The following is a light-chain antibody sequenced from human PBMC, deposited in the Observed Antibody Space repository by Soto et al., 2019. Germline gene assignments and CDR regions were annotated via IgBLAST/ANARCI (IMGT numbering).Light chain of an antibody. CDR3: SSYTSSSTYV. V-gene: IGLV2-14*01. Sequence: QSALTQPASVSGSPGQSISISCTGTSSDVGVYNYVSWYQQHPGKAPKLMIYEVSNRPSGVSTRFSGSKSDNTASLTISGLQAEDEADYYCSSYTSSSTYVFGTGTKLTVL. CDR2: EVS. CDR1: SSDVGVYNY. J-gene: IGLJ1*01.